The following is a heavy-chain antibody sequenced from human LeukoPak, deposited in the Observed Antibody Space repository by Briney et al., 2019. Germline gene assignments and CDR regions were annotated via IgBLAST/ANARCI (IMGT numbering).Heavy chain of an antibody. D-gene: IGHD1-26*01. CDR3: AREKSGTLTRAYYYIDV. J-gene: IGHJ6*03. CDR1: GDSMHSYY. CDR2: AYSGVNA. Sequence: SETLSLTCTVSGDSMHSYYWSWIRQSPEKGLEWIGRAYSGVNAYYNPSLQSRVTISVDKSNNQFSLDPTSVTAADTALYYCAREKSGTLTRAYYYIDVWGKGIAVTVPS. V-gene: IGHV4-4*07.